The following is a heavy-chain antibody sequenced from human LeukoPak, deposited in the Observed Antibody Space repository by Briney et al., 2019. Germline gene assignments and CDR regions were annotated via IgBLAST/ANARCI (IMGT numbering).Heavy chain of an antibody. V-gene: IGHV1-18*01. Sequence: GASVKVSCKASGYTFTNYGISWVRQAPGQELEWMGWISAYDGNTNYLQKFQGRVTMTTDTATSTAYMELRSLRSDDTAVYYCARDKVIASAGTPNWFDPWGQGTLVTVSS. D-gene: IGHD6-13*01. CDR3: ARDKVIASAGTPNWFDP. CDR1: GYTFTNYG. CDR2: ISAYDGNT. J-gene: IGHJ5*02.